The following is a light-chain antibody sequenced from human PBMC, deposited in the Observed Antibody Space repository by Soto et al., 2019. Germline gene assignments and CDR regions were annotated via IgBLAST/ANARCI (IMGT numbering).Light chain of an antibody. V-gene: IGLV4-60*03. CDR2: LEGSGSY. CDR3: ETWDSNIRV. J-gene: IGLJ2*01. CDR1: SGHRSYI. Sequence: QPVLTQSSSASASLGSSVKLTCTLSSGHRSYIIAWHQQQPGKAPRYLMKLEGSGSYYKGSGVPDRFSGSSSGADRYLTMSNLQSEDEADYYCETWDSNIRVFGGGTKLTVL.